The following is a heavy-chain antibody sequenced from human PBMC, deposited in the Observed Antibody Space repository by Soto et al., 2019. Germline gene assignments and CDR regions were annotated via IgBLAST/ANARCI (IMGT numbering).Heavy chain of an antibody. J-gene: IGHJ6*02. CDR1: GFTLTNYG. V-gene: IGHV3-23*01. Sequence: GGSLRLSCEVSGFTLTNYGMNWVRQAPDKGLEWVSTIGRGGDTFYADSVRGRFTISRDNSKNTLFLQMNSLRAEDTALYFCAKDGTTAGIHYYGMDLWGQGTTVTVSS. D-gene: IGHD1-1*01. CDR2: IGRGGDT. CDR3: AKDGTTAGIHYYGMDL.